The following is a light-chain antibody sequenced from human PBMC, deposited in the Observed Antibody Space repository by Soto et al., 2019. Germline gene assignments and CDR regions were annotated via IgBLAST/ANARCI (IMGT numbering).Light chain of an antibody. Sequence: QSALTQPASVSGSPGQSITISCTGTSSDIGGYNYVSWYQQHPGKAPKLIIYDVSNRPSGVSNRFSGSKSGSTASLTISGLQAEDEGDYYCSSYTSSGTYVIFGGGTKLTVL. CDR3: SSYTSSGTYVI. CDR2: DVS. J-gene: IGLJ2*01. CDR1: SSDIGGYNY. V-gene: IGLV2-14*03.